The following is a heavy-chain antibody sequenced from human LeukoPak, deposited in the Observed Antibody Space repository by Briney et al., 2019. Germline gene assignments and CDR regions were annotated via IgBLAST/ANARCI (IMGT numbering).Heavy chain of an antibody. D-gene: IGHD3-22*01. V-gene: IGHV3-23*01. Sequence: GGSLRLSCAASGFTFSSYAMSWVRQAPGKGLEWVSGISGSGGSTDYADSVKGRFTISRDNAKNSLYLQMNSLRAEDTAVYYCARDYYKNFDYWGQGTLVTVSS. J-gene: IGHJ4*02. CDR3: ARDYYKNFDY. CDR1: GFTFSSYA. CDR2: ISGSGGST.